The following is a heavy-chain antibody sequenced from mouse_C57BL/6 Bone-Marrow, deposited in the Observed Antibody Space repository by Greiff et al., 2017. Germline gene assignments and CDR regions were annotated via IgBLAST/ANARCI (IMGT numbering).Heavy chain of an antibody. CDR3: AREKRLLGGFAY. CDR1: GYTFTSYW. V-gene: IGHV1-69*01. CDR2: IDPSDSYT. Sequence: QVQLQQPGAELVMPGASVKLSCKASGYTFTSYWMHWVKQRPGQGLEWIGEIDPSDSYTNYNQKFKGKSTLTVDKSSSTAYMQLSSLTSEDSAVYDCAREKRLLGGFAYGGQGTLVTVSA. J-gene: IGHJ3*01. D-gene: IGHD2-3*01.